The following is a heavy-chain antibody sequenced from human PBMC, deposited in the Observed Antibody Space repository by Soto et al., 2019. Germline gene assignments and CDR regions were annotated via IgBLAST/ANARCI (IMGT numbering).Heavy chain of an antibody. Sequence: QITLNESGPTQVKPRQTLTLTCTFSGFSLTTSGVGVGWIRQSPGKAPEWLALIYWDDDKRYSPSLKSRLTITKYTSKKQVVLTMADFDPADTATYYCAHRVLRTVFGLVTTTAIYFDFWGQGTPVAVSS. D-gene: IGHD3-3*01. CDR1: GFSLTTSGVG. CDR3: AHRVLRTVFGLVTTTAIYFDF. CDR2: IYWDDDK. V-gene: IGHV2-5*02. J-gene: IGHJ4*02.